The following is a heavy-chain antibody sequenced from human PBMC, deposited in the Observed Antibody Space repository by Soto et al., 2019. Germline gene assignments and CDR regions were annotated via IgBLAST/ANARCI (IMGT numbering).Heavy chain of an antibody. D-gene: IGHD3-9*01. Sequence: GGSLRLSCAASGFTFDDYTMHWVRQAPGKGLEWVSLISWDGGSTYYADSVKGRFTISRDNSKNSLYLQMNSLRTEDTALYYCAKDIHDTYGMDVWGQGTTVTVSS. J-gene: IGHJ6*02. CDR3: AKDIHDTYGMDV. V-gene: IGHV3-43*01. CDR2: ISWDGGST. CDR1: GFTFDDYT.